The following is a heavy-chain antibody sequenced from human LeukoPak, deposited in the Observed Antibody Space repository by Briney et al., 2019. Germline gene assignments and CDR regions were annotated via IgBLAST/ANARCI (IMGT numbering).Heavy chain of an antibody. J-gene: IGHJ4*02. V-gene: IGHV3-23*01. D-gene: IGHD5-12*01. CDR3: AKVSGGYAEDY. Sequence: PGGSLRLSCAASGFTFSSQAMSWVRQAPGKGLESVSVISDSGGSTYYAASVKGRFTISRDNSKNTLYLQMNSLRAEDTAVYYCAKVSGGYAEDYWGQGTLVTVSS. CDR1: GFTFSSQA. CDR2: ISDSGGST.